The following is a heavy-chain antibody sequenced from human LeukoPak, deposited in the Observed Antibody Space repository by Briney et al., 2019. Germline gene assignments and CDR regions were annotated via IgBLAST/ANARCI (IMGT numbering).Heavy chain of an antibody. J-gene: IGHJ5*02. CDR2: IDPDGSHQ. CDR3: AREIVVVVAAPGRWFDP. Sequence: GGSLRLSCAASGFTFDDYGMSWVRQAPGKGLEWVANIDPDGSHQYYVDSVKGRFTISRDNAKNSLYLEMNSLRAEDTAVYYCAREIVVVVAAPGRWFDPWGQGTLVTVSS. V-gene: IGHV3-7*01. D-gene: IGHD2-15*01. CDR1: GFTFDDYG.